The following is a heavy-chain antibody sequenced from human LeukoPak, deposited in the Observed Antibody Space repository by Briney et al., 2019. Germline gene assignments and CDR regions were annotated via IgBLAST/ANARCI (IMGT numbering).Heavy chain of an antibody. J-gene: IGHJ5*02. CDR3: ATDGAGFDT. V-gene: IGHV3-11*01. Sequence: SGGSLRLSCAASGFTISDYYMSWIRQAPGKGLEWLSYINIGGTNTHYADSVKGRFTISRDNAKKSLYLEMNNLRAEDTAVYYCATDGAGFDTWGQGVLVTVSS. CDR2: INIGGTNT. CDR1: GFTISDYY.